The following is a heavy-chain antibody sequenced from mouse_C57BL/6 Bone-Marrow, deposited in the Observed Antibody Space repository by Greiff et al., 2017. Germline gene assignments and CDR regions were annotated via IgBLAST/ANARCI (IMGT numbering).Heavy chain of an antibody. CDR1: GFSLTSYG. Sequence: QVQLKQSGPGLVQPSQSLSITCTVSGFSLTSYGVHWVRQSPGKGLEWLGVIWRGGSTDYNAAFMSRLGITKDNSKSHVFFKMNSLQADDTARYYCAKKGDWEKDAMDYWGQGTSVTVSS. D-gene: IGHD4-1*01. J-gene: IGHJ4*01. CDR2: IWRGGST. V-gene: IGHV2-5*01. CDR3: AKKGDWEKDAMDY.